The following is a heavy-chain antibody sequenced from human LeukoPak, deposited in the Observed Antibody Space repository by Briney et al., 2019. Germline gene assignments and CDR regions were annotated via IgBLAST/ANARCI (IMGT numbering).Heavy chain of an antibody. V-gene: IGHV4-59*08. CDR3: AGSYMVRGVGYYFDY. J-gene: IGHJ4*02. D-gene: IGHD3-10*01. CDR1: GGSSSSYY. CDR2: IYYSGST. Sequence: SETLSLTCTVSGGSSSSYYWSWIRQPPGKGLEWIGYIYYSGSTNYNPSLKSRVTISVDTSKNQFPLKLSSVTAADTAVYYCAGSYMVRGVGYYFDYWGQGTLVTVSS.